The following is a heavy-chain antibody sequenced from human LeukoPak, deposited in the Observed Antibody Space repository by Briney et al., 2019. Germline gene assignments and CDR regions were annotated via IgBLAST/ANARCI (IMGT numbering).Heavy chain of an antibody. CDR2: ISWNSGSI. V-gene: IGHV3-9*01. D-gene: IGHD5-24*01. Sequence: GGSLRLSCAASGSTFDDYAMHWVRQAPGKGLEWVPGISWNSGSIGHADSVKGRFTISRDNAKNSLYLQMNSLRAEDTALYYCAKDKGREMAPIWYFDYWGQGTLVTVSS. CDR3: AKDKGREMAPIWYFDY. CDR1: GSTFDDYA. J-gene: IGHJ4*02.